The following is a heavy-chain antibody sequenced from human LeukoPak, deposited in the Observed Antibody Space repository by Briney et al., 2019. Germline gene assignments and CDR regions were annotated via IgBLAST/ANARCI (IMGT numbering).Heavy chain of an antibody. Sequence: GGSLRLSCAASGFTVSSNYMNWVRQAPGKGLEWVSVIYSGSSTYYADSMKGRFTISRDNSKNTLYLQMNSLRAEDTAVYYCAREISSGWTAIVRRRDAFDIWGQGTMVTVSS. CDR2: IYSGSST. CDR3: AREISSGWTAIVRRRDAFDI. J-gene: IGHJ3*02. CDR1: GFTVSSNY. V-gene: IGHV3-66*02. D-gene: IGHD5-18*01.